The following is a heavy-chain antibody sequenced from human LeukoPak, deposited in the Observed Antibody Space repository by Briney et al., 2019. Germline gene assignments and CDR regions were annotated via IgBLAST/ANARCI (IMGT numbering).Heavy chain of an antibody. CDR3: ARHGGYCSSTSCHYFDY. J-gene: IGHJ4*02. Sequence: GESLKISCQGSGYSFTSYWIGWVRQMPGKGLEWMGIIYPGDSDTRYSPSFQGQVTISADKSISTAYLQWSSLKASDTAMYYCARHGGYCSSTSCHYFDYWGQGTLVTVSS. V-gene: IGHV5-51*01. D-gene: IGHD2-2*01. CDR2: IYPGDSDT. CDR1: GYSFTSYW.